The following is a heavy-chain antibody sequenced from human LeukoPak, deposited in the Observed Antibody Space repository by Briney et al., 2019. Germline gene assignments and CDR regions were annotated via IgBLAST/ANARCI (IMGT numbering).Heavy chain of an antibody. CDR2: INTVGSTI. J-gene: IGHJ3*02. Sequence: GGSLRLSCTASDFSFRSYPMNWVRQAPGKGLEWLSYINTVGSTIYYADSVKGRFTVSRDNAKNSLYLQMNSLTAEDTAVYFCTRDFQFLNAFDMWGQGTLVTVSS. V-gene: IGHV3-48*01. CDR3: TRDFQFLNAFDM. CDR1: DFSFRSYP.